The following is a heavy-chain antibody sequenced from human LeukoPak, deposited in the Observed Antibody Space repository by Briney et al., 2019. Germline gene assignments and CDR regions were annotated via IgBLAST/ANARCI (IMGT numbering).Heavy chain of an antibody. CDR2: INTDGSRI. V-gene: IGHV3-74*01. CDR1: GFIFTVYW. D-gene: IGHD3-3*01. Sequence: GRSLCLSCAASGFIFTVYWMHCVRLAPGQWLVSLSLINTDGSRIYYADSVEGRFTIYRDNTKNTVYLEMNSLRGEDTAVYYCAKAFLNARYYDFWSVIDYWGQGTLVTVSS. CDR3: AKAFLNARYYDFWSVIDY. J-gene: IGHJ4*02.